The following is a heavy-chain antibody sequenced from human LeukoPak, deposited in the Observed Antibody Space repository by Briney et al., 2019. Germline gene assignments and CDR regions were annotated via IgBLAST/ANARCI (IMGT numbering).Heavy chain of an antibody. CDR2: IIPILGIA. D-gene: IGHD1-14*01. CDR3: AREEITFDP. J-gene: IGHJ5*02. V-gene: IGHV1-69*04. CDR1: GYTFNGYY. Sequence: EASVKVSCKASGYTFNGYYMHWVRQAPGQGLEWMGRIIPILGIANYAQKFQGRVTITADKSASTAYMELSSLRSEDTAVYYCAREEITFDPWGQGTLVTVSS.